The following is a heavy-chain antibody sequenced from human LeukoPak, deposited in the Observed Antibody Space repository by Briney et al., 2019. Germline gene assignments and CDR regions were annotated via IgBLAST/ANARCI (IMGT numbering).Heavy chain of an antibody. CDR3: ARRRGPYYYYYYMDV. J-gene: IGHJ6*03. CDR2: INHSGST. D-gene: IGHD3-10*01. Sequence: SETLSLTYAVYGGSFSGYYWSWIRQPPGKGLEWIGEINHSGSTNYNPSLKSRVTISVDTSKNQFSLKLSSVTAADTAVYYCARRRGPYYYYYYMDVWGKGTTVTISS. V-gene: IGHV4-34*01. CDR1: GGSFSGYY.